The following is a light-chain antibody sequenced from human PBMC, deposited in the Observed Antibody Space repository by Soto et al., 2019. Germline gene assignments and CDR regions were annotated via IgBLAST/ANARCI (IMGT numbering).Light chain of an antibody. CDR3: CSYAGSYVV. CDR1: SSDVGGYNY. J-gene: IGLJ2*01. CDR2: VIN. V-gene: IGLV2-11*01. Sequence: QSALTQPRSVSGSPGQSVTISCTGTSSDVGGYNYVSWYQQHPGKAPKLMIYVINKRPSGVPDRFSGSKSGNTASLTISGLQADDEADYYCCSYAGSYVVFGGGTKLTVL.